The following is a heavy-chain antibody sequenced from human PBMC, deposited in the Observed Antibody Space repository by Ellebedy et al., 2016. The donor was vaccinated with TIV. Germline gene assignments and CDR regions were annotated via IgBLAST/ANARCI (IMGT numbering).Heavy chain of an antibody. CDR2: VNPSGGST. CDR1: GYTFTGYY. J-gene: IGHJ6*02. V-gene: IGHV1-46*01. CDR3: ARDGTYGMDV. Sequence: ASVKVSCKASGYTFTGYYIHWVRQAPGQGLEWMGIVNPSGGSTTYAQEVQGRITMTRDRSTKTVYMELSSLTSEDTAIYYCARDGTYGMDVWGQGTTVTVSS.